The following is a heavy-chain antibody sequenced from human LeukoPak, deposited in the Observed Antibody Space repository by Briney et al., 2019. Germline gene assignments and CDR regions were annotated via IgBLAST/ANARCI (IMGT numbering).Heavy chain of an antibody. Sequence: SQTLSLTCALSGDSVSSNSAAWNWIRQSPARGLEWLGRTYYRSKWYNDYAVSVKSRITINPDTSRNQFSLQLESVTPDDTAMYYCTRTGVFADYWGQGTLVTVSS. CDR2: TYYRSKWYN. CDR1: GDSVSSNSAA. D-gene: IGHD7-27*01. J-gene: IGHJ4*02. CDR3: TRTGVFADY. V-gene: IGHV6-1*01.